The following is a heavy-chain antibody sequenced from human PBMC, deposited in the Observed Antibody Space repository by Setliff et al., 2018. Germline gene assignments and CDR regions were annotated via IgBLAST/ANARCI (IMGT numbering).Heavy chain of an antibody. CDR2: ISSYNSDVT. Sequence: AASVKVSCKASGYIFSSYGISWVRRAPGQGLEWMGWISSYNSDVTNYAQRFQGRITMTTDTSTSVAYMDLRGLRSDDTAIYYCAISTLSICSGGSCPNVFDVWGPGTMVTVSS. D-gene: IGHD2-15*01. J-gene: IGHJ3*01. CDR3: AISTLSICSGGSCPNVFDV. V-gene: IGHV1-18*01. CDR1: GYIFSSYG.